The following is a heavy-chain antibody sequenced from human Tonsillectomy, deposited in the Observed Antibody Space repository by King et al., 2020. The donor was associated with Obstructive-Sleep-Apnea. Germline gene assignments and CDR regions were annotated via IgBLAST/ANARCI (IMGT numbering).Heavy chain of an antibody. CDR1: GGSVSSGSYY. Sequence: VQLQESGPGLVKPSETLSLTCTVSGGSVSSGSYYWSWIRQPPGKGLEWIGYIYYSGSTNYNPSLKSRVTISVDTSKNQFSLKLSSVTAADPAVYYCAREASYYYGSGHVFGWFDPWGQGTLVTVSS. D-gene: IGHD3-10*01. CDR2: IYYSGST. J-gene: IGHJ5*02. V-gene: IGHV4-61*01. CDR3: AREASYYYGSGHVFGWFDP.